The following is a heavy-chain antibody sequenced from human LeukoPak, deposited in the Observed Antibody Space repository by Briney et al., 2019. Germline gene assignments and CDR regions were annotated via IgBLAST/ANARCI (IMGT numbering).Heavy chain of an antibody. V-gene: IGHV3-11*01. D-gene: IGHD3-9*01. CDR3: ARGREDYDILTGYRPGAFDI. CDR1: GFTFSDYY. J-gene: IGHJ3*02. CDR2: ISSSGSTI. Sequence: PGGSLRLSCAASGFTFSDYYMSWIRQAPGKGLEWASYISSSGSTIYYADSVKGRFTISRDNAKNSLYLQMNSLRAEDTAVYYCARGREDYDILTGYRPGAFDIWGQGTMVTVSS.